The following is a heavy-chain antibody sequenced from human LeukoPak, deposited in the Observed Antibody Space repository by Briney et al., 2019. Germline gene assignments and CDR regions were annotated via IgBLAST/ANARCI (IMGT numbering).Heavy chain of an antibody. Sequence: VASVKVSCKASGYIFTNYYIHWVRQAPGQGLEWMGWINPNIGGTSYGLKFQDRVIMTRDTSITTAYMDLSRLRSDDTAVYYCARGPTSDFWSGYYRWYFDYWGQGTLVTVSS. CDR1: GYIFTNYY. V-gene: IGHV1-2*02. J-gene: IGHJ4*02. CDR2: INPNIGGT. CDR3: ARGPTSDFWSGYYRWYFDY. D-gene: IGHD3-3*01.